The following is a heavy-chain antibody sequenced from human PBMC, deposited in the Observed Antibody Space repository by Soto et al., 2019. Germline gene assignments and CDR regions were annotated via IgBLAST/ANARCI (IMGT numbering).Heavy chain of an antibody. V-gene: IGHV3-53*01. Sequence: PGGSLRLSGAASGITATNGHMSWVRQAPGKGLEWVSVIFSDDNTYYADSVKGRFTISGDNSENTLYLQMNSLRAEDTAVYYCARPTRDYGQYGRSYFGMDFWCPGTTVTVSS. CDR3: ARPTRDYGQYGRSYFGMDF. CDR2: IFSDDNT. CDR1: GITATNGH. D-gene: IGHD4-17*01. J-gene: IGHJ6*02.